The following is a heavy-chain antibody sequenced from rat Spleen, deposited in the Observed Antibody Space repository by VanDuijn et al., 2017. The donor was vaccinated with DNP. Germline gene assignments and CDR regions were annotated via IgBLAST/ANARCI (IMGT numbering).Heavy chain of an antibody. Sequence: EVQLVESGGGLVQPGRSLKLSCAASGFTFSNSDMAWVRQAPTKGLEWVASISTSGGSTYSGDSVKGRFTISRDNAKSTLYLQMNSLRSEDMATYYCARHGRRVFDYWGQGVMVTVSS. CDR1: GFTFSNSD. CDR2: ISTSGGST. V-gene: IGHV5-25*01. J-gene: IGHJ2*01. D-gene: IGHD1-11*01. CDR3: ARHGRRVFDY.